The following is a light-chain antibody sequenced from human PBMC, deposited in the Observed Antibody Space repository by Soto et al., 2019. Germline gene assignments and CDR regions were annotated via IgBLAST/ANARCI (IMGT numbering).Light chain of an antibody. CDR1: QDITNY. V-gene: IGKV1-33*01. J-gene: IGKJ4*01. Sequence: IQRTQSTYSLSASVGDRVTITCQASQDITNYLNWYQQKPGKAPQLLIYDASNLETGVPSRFSGSGSGTDFTFTISSLQPEDIATYYCQQYDYLPLPFGGVTKADI. CDR3: QQYDYLPLP. CDR2: DAS.